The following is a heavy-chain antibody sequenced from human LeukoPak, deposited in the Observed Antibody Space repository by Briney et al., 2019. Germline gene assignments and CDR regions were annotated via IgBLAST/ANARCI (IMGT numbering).Heavy chain of an antibody. V-gene: IGHV4-39*07. CDR2: IYYSGST. CDR3: ARDLYSSKTNDAFVI. J-gene: IGHJ3*02. CDR1: GGSIRSRNDY. Sequence: SETLSLTCTVSGGSIRSRNDYGGWSRQPPGKGGQWIESIYYSGSTYYIPSLKSRLTISLDTSKNQFSLKLSSVTAADTAVYYCARDLYSSKTNDAFVIWGQGTMVTVSS. D-gene: IGHD6-13*01.